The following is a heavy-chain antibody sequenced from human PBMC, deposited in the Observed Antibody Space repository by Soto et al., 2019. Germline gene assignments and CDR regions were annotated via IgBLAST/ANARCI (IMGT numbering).Heavy chain of an antibody. CDR1: GGSITGGTYH. V-gene: IGHV4-39*01. CDR2: IYYSGST. Sequence: SETLSLTCTVSGGSITGGTYHWGWNSQPPGKGLEWIGSIYYSGSTDSNPSLKSRATISVDTSKNQFSLKLTSVTAADTAVYYCARHANRNYYDAFGIWGQGTMVTVSS. J-gene: IGHJ3*02. CDR3: ARHANRNYYDAFGI. D-gene: IGHD3-10*01.